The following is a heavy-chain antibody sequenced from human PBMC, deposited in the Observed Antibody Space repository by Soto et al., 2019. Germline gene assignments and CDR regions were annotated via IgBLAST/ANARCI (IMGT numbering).Heavy chain of an antibody. CDR2: IYSGGNT. CDR1: GVTVSRNY. D-gene: IGHD6-25*01. J-gene: IGHJ3*02. V-gene: IGHV3-66*01. CDR3: ASAAGLFNAFDI. Sequence: GGSLRLSCAASGVTVSRNYMSWVRQAPGKGLEWVSVIYSGGNTYYADSVKGRFTISRDNSKNTLYLQMNRLRAEDTAMYYCASAAGLFNAFDIWGQGTMVTVSS.